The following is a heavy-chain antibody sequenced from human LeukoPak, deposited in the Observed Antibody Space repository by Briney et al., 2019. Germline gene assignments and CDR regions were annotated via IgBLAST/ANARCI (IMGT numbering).Heavy chain of an antibody. CDR3: ARMLVGSTHH. V-gene: IGHV3-74*01. J-gene: IGHJ5*02. D-gene: IGHD1-26*01. CDR1: GFTFRTFW. Sequence: GGSLRLSCTASGFTFRTFWMHWVRQPPGKGLVWVSRISGDGNSTDYADSVKGRFTISRDNAKNTLYHQMNSLRVEDTAVYYCARMLVGSTHHWGQGSLVTVSS. CDR2: ISGDGNST.